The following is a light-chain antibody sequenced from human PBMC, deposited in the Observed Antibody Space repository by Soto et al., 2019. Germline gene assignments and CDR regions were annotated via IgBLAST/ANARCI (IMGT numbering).Light chain of an antibody. J-gene: IGKJ2*01. Sequence: DIQMTQSPSSLSASVGDRVTITCRASQGISNLLGWFQHKPGKAPKRLIYAASRLQGGVPSRFSGSGSGTEFTLTITGLQPEDFADYYCLQHNTYPYTFGQGTKLEIK. CDR3: LQHNTYPYT. CDR1: QGISNL. V-gene: IGKV1-17*01. CDR2: AAS.